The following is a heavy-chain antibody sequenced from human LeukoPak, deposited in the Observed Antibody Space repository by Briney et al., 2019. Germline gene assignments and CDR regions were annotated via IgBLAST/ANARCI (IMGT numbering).Heavy chain of an antibody. D-gene: IGHD6-13*01. V-gene: IGHV1-18*01. CDR2: ISAYNGNT. CDR3: ARGYSSSWADAFDI. Sequence: ASVKVSCKASGYTSTSYGISWVRQAPGQGREWMGWISAYNGNTNYAQELQGRGTMTTDTATSTAYMELRRLSSDDAAVYYCARGYSSSWADAFDIWGQGTMVTVSS. CDR1: GYTSTSYG. J-gene: IGHJ3*02.